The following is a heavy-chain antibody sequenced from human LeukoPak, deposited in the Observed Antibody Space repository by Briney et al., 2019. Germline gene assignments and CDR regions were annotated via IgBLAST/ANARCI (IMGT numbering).Heavy chain of an antibody. V-gene: IGHV3-30*04. Sequence: GGSLRLSCAASGFTFSSYAMHWVRQAPGKGLEWVAVISYDGSNKYYADSVKGRFTISRDNSKSTLSLQMNSLRAEDTAIYYCATYRQVLLPFESWGQGTLVTVSS. CDR1: GFTFSSYA. CDR3: ATYRQVLLPFES. J-gene: IGHJ4*02. CDR2: ISYDGSNK. D-gene: IGHD2-8*02.